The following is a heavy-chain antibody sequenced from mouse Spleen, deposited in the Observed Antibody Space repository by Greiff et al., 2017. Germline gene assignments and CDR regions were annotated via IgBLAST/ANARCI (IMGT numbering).Heavy chain of an antibody. CDR3: ARSYYRYDWFAY. CDR2: IYPGDGDT. J-gene: IGHJ3*01. CDR1: GYAFSSYW. Sequence: VQLQQSGAELVKPGASVKISCKASGYAFSSYWMNWVKQRPGKGLEWIGQIYPGDGDTNYNGKFKGKATLTADKSSSTAYMQLSSLTSEDSAVYFCARSYYRYDWFAYWGQGTLVTVSA. D-gene: IGHD2-14*01. V-gene: IGHV1-80*01.